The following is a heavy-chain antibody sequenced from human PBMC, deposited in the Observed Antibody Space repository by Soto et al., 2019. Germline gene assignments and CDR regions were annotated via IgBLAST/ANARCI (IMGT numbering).Heavy chain of an antibody. CDR2: IIPIFGTA. J-gene: IGHJ6*02. D-gene: IGHD3-3*01. Sequence: QVQLVQSGAEVKKPGSSVKVSCKASGGTFSSYAISWVRQAPGQGLEWMGGIIPIFGTANYAQKFQGRVTITADESTSTAYRELSSMRSEDTAVYYCATQFWSGQSRAYYYGMDVWGQGTTVTVSS. V-gene: IGHV1-69*12. CDR3: ATQFWSGQSRAYYYGMDV. CDR1: GGTFSSYA.